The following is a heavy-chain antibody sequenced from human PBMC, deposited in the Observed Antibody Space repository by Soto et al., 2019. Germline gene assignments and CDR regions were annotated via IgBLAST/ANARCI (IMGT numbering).Heavy chain of an antibody. CDR1: GFTFSSYA. J-gene: IGHJ6*03. V-gene: IGHV3-23*01. D-gene: IGHD2-15*01. CDR2: ISGSGGST. Sequence: GGSLRLSCAASGFTFSSYAMSWVRQAPGKGLEWVSAISGSGGSTYYADSVKGRFTISRDNSKNTLYLQMNSLRAEDTAVYYCAKDRADCSGVSGTPSTYNYTVFWRKGTQISGSS. CDR3: AKDRADCSGVSGTPSTYNYTVF.